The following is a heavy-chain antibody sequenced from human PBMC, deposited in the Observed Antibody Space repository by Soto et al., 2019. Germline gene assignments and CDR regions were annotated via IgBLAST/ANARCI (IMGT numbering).Heavy chain of an antibody. CDR3: AKRSPYSSGWYSPIFDY. D-gene: IGHD6-13*01. CDR2: ISESGGST. Sequence: GGSLRLSCAASGLSFSDYAMSWVRQAPGKGLEWVSVISESGGSTHYANPVRGRFTVSRDNSKNSLSLRMNSLRDEDTAVYFCAKRSPYSSGWYSPIFDYWGQGALVTVSS. V-gene: IGHV3-23*01. J-gene: IGHJ4*02. CDR1: GLSFSDYA.